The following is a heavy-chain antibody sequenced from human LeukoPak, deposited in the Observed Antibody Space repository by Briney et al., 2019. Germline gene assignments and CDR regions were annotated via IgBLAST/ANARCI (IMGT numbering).Heavy chain of an antibody. CDR1: GGSISSGDYY. CDR3: ARADGRGYIDGVPMYFDS. Sequence: PSQTLSLTCTVSGGSISSGDYYWSWIRQPPGKGLECIGFISYSGSTNYNPSLKSRVTISVDTSTNQFSLKLNSVTAADTAIYYCARADGRGYIDGVPMYFDSWGQGTLVTVSS. V-gene: IGHV4-61*08. D-gene: IGHD5-18*01. CDR2: ISYSGST. J-gene: IGHJ4*02.